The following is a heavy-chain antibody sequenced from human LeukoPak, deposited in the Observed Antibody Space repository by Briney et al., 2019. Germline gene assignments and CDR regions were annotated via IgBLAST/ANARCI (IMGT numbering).Heavy chain of an antibody. D-gene: IGHD3-3*01. V-gene: IGHV3-7*02. CDR3: ARQLRTHTNWFDP. J-gene: IGHJ5*02. CDR2: IKEDGSEK. Sequence: GGSLRLSCAASGFTFSSSCMSWVRQAPGKGLGWVANIKEDGSEKYYVDSVKGRFTISRDNAKNSLYPQMNSLRAEDTAVYYCARQLRTHTNWFDPWGQGTLVTVSS. CDR1: GFTFSSSC.